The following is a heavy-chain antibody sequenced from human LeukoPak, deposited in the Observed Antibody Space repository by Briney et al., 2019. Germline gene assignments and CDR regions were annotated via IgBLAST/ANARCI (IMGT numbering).Heavy chain of an antibody. V-gene: IGHV4-39*07. CDR2: IYYSGST. CDR1: GGSISSSSYY. J-gene: IGHJ6*02. CDR3: AGAYSSSSDPRRSGMDV. D-gene: IGHD6-13*01. Sequence: PSETLSLTCTVSGGSISSSSYYWGWIRQPPGKGLEWIGSIYYSGSTNYNPSLKSRVTISVDTSKNQFSLKLSSVTAADTAVYYCAGAYSSSSDPRRSGMDVWGQGTTVTVSS.